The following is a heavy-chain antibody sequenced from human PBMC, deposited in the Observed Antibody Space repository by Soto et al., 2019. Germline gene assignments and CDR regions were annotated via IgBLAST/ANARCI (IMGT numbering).Heavy chain of an antibody. J-gene: IGHJ6*02. CDR2: ISAYNGNT. CDR3: ARDSGNNYYYYGMDV. V-gene: IGHV1-18*01. CDR1: GYTFTSYG. D-gene: IGHD4-4*01. Sequence: ASVKVSCRASGYTFTSYGISWVRQAPGQGLEWMGWISAYNGNTNYAQKLQGRVTMTTDTSTSTAYMELRSLRSDDTAVYYCARDSGNNYYYYGMDVWGQGTTVTVSS.